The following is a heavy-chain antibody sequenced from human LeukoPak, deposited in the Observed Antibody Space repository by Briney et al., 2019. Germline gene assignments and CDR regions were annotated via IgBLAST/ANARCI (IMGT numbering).Heavy chain of an antibody. J-gene: IGHJ6*02. Sequence: GGSLRLSCAASRFIFSSYNMKWVRQAPGEGLEWVSYISNSSSYTYYADSVKRRFTISRDNPKNSLYLQMNSLRAEDTAIYYCARDREEKARIGGMDVWGQRTTVIVSS. D-gene: IGHD3-16*01. CDR2: ISNSSSYT. CDR3: ARDREEKARIGGMDV. V-gene: IGHV3-21*04. CDR1: RFIFSSYN.